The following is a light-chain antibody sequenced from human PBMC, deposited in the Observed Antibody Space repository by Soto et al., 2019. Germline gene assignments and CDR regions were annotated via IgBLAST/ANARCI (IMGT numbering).Light chain of an antibody. Sequence: DIQMTQSPLTLSASVGDRVTITCRASQSLSRWLAWYQQKPGKAPKLLIYDASSLESGVPSRFSGSGSGTAFTLTVSSLQPDDFASYYCQQYKDYSPTFGQGTKLEIK. CDR3: QQYKDYSPT. CDR1: QSLSRW. CDR2: DAS. J-gene: IGKJ2*01. V-gene: IGKV1-5*01.